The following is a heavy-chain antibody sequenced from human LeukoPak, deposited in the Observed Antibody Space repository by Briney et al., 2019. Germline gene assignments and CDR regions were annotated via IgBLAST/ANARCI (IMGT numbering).Heavy chain of an antibody. D-gene: IGHD5-12*01. V-gene: IGHV4-31*03. Sequence: SETLSLTCTVSGGSISSGGYYWSWLRQHPGKGLEWIGYIYYSGSTYYNPSLKSRVTISVDTSKNQFSLKLSSVTAADTAVYYCAYQYRGYSAYDGFDYWGQGTLVTVSS. CDR1: GGSISSGGYY. CDR3: AYQYRGYSAYDGFDY. CDR2: IYYSGST. J-gene: IGHJ4*02.